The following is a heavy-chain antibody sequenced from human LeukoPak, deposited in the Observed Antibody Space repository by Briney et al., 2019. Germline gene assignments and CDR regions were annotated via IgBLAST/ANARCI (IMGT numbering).Heavy chain of an antibody. CDR1: GYTFTAYY. D-gene: IGHD1-26*01. Sequence: ASVKVSCKATGYTFTAYYMHWVRQAPGQGLEWMGLINPSGSDTVYAQKFQGRVTMTRDMSTSTDYMELSSLRFDDTAVYYCARDNSVGDTAWWFDPWGQGTLVTVSS. J-gene: IGHJ5*02. CDR2: INPSGSDT. CDR3: ARDNSVGDTAWWFDP. V-gene: IGHV1-46*01.